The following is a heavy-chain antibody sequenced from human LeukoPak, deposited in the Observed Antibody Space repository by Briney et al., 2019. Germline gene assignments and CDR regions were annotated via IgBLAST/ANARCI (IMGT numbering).Heavy chain of an antibody. CDR2: IYYTGNT. Sequence: KPLETLSLTCSVSGGSISGFYWYWVRQPPGKGLEWIGYIYYTGNTNYNPSLESRATISMDTSRNQFSLRLRSVTAADTAVYYCVRSHHGGVWGKGTTVTASS. V-gene: IGHV4-59*12. CDR1: GGSISGFY. D-gene: IGHD1-14*01. CDR3: VRSHHGGV. J-gene: IGHJ6*04.